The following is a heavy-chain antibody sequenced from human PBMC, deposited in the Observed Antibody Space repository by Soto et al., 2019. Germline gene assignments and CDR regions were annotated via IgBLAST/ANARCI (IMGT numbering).Heavy chain of an antibody. CDR2: MNPNSGNT. J-gene: IGHJ3*02. V-gene: IGHV1-8*01. D-gene: IGHD3-3*02. Sequence: ASVTVSCKASGYTFTSYDINWVRQATGQGLEWMGWMNPNSGNTGYAQKFQGRVTMTRNTSISTAYMELSSLRSEDTAVYYCARGGPFLEWLEDAFDIWGQGTMVTVSS. CDR3: ARGGPFLEWLEDAFDI. CDR1: GYTFTSYD.